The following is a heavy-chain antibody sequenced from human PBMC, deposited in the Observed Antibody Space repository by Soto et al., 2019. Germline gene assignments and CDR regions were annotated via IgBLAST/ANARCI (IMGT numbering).Heavy chain of an antibody. CDR2: VYSTGST. CDR3: AREAGDDYSDYHDF. D-gene: IGHD4-4*01. V-gene: IGHV4-4*07. CDR1: GGSIRSYF. J-gene: IGHJ4*02. Sequence: QLRESGPGLVKPSETLSLTCTVSGGSIRSYFWTWIRQPAGEGLEWIGRVYSTGSTTYRPSLKSRVAMSVDTSQTQISLRLSSVTAADTARYFCAREAGDDYSDYHDFWGQGIQVTVSS.